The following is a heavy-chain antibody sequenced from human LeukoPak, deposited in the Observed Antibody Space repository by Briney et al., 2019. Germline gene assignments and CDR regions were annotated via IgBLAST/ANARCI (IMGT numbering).Heavy chain of an antibody. D-gene: IGHD2-2*01. CDR3: AREIAAAFAI. CDR1: DASINGHY. CDR2: VFYSGST. V-gene: IGHV4-59*11. Sequence: PSETLSLTCTVSDASINGHYWSWIRQSPGKGLEWIGHVFYSGSTNYNPSFTSRVTISLDTSKNQVSLRLISVTAADTAVYYCAREIAAAFAIWGQGTLVTVSS. J-gene: IGHJ4*02.